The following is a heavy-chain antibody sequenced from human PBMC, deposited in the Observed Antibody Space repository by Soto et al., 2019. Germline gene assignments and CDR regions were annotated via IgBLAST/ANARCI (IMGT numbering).Heavy chain of an antibody. CDR3: ARGRGYRTAVLAY. CDR2: INHSGST. Sequence: SETLSLTCAVYGGSFSGYYWSWIRQPPGKGLEWIGEINHSGSTNYNPSLKSRVTISVDTSKNQFSLKLSSVTAADTAVYYCARGRGYRTAVLAYWGQGTLVTVSS. CDR1: GGSFSGYY. J-gene: IGHJ4*02. V-gene: IGHV4-34*01. D-gene: IGHD3-22*01.